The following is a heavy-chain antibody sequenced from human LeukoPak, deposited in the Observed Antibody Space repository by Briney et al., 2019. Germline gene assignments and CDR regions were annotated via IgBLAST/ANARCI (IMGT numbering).Heavy chain of an antibody. CDR2: ISYDGSNK. D-gene: IGHD4-23*01. Sequence: GGSLRLSCAASGFTFSSYAMHWVRQAPGKELEWVAVISYDGSNKYYADSVKGRFTISRDNSKNTLYLQMNSLRAEDTAVYYCARGSVTPYGMDVWGQGTTVTVSS. J-gene: IGHJ6*02. V-gene: IGHV3-30-3*01. CDR1: GFTFSSYA. CDR3: ARGSVTPYGMDV.